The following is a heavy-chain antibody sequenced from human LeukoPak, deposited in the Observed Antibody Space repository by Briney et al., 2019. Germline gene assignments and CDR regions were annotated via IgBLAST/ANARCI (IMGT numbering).Heavy chain of an antibody. D-gene: IGHD3-10*01. CDR1: GFTFSSYG. J-gene: IGHJ6*02. V-gene: IGHV3-30*02. CDR2: IRYDGSNK. Sequence: GGSLRLSCAASGFTFSSYGMHWVRQAPGKGLEWVAFIRYDGSNKYYADSVKGRFTISRDNSKNTLYLQMNSLRAEDTAVYYCAKVFRFGELFPLQYYYYGMDVWGQGTTVTVSS. CDR3: AKVFRFGELFPLQYYYYGMDV.